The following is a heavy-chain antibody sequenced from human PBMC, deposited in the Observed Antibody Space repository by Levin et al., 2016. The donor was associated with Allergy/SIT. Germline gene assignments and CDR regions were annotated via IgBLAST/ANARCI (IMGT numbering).Heavy chain of an antibody. Sequence: GGSLRLSCAASGFTFSDYYMSWIRQAPGKGLEWVSVIYSGGSTYYADSVKGRFTISRDNSKNTLYLQMNSLRAEDTAVYYCARGIWNWSYYYYYYMDVWGKGTTVTVSS. CDR1: GFTFSDYY. CDR3: ARGIWNWSYYYYYYMDV. D-gene: IGHD1-7*01. V-gene: IGHV3-53*01. J-gene: IGHJ6*03. CDR2: IYSGGST.